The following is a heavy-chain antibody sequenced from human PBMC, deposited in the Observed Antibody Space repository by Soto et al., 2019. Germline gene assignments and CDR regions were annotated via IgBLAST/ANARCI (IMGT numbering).Heavy chain of an antibody. CDR1: GYTFTTYW. Sequence: PGESLKISYKGSGYTFTTYWVGWVRQRPGEGLEWMGKIYPRESERRYRTSLQAHVTFSVDRSFNTAYREWSSLKASETAVEYWARRAGVMFPFDYWGLGTLGTVSS. CDR2: IYPRESER. CDR3: ARRAGVMFPFDY. V-gene: IGHV5-51*01. J-gene: IGHJ4*02. D-gene: IGHD3-16*01.